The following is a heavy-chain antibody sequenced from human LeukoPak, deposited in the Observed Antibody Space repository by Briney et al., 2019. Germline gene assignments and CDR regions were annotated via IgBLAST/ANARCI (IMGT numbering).Heavy chain of an antibody. V-gene: IGHV3-7*01. CDR1: GFTFSSYW. CDR2: IKQDGSEK. J-gene: IGHJ4*02. D-gene: IGHD3-9*01. Sequence: PGGSLRLSCAASGFTFSSYWMSWVRQAPGKGLEWVANIKQDGSEKYYVDSVKGRFTISRDNAKNSLYLQMNSLRAEDTAVYYCARAHYDILTGEISEFDYWGQGTLVTVSS. CDR3: ARAHYDILTGEISEFDY.